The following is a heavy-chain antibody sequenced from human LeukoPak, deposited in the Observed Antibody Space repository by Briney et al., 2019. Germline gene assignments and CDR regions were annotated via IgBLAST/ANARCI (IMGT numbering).Heavy chain of an antibody. CDR1: GFTFSNYA. J-gene: IGHJ4*02. V-gene: IGHV3-23*01. CDR2: INGSGGST. Sequence: PGGSLRLTCAASGFTFSNYAMSSARQAPGEGLEWVSAINGSGGSTYYADSVKGRFTISKENTKNTLYLQMNSLGAEDTAVYCCAKGGAYSSGWYTGGLIYWGQGTLVTVSS. CDR3: AKGGAYSSGWYTGGLIY. D-gene: IGHD6-19*01.